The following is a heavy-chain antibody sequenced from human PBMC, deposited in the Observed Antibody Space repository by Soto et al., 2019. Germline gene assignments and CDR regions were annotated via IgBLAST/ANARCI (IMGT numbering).Heavy chain of an antibody. V-gene: IGHV4-39*01. Sequence: QLQLQESGPGLVKPSETLSLTCTVSGGSISSRGYYWGWIRQPPGKGREWIGTIYYSGSTYYNPSLKSRVTMSVDTSTNQFSLKLSSVTADDTAVYYCATSNWFDPWGQGTLVTVSS. J-gene: IGHJ5*02. CDR2: IYYSGST. CDR1: GGSISSRGYY. CDR3: ATSNWFDP.